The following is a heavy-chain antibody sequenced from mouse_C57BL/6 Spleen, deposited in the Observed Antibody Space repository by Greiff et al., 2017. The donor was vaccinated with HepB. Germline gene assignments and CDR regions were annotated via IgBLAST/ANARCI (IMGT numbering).Heavy chain of an antibody. V-gene: IGHV1-15*01. D-gene: IGHD2-4*01. CDR3: TRGYYDYYYAMDY. J-gene: IGHJ4*01. Sequence: QVQLQQSGAELVRPGASVTLSCKASGYTFTDYEMHWVKQTPVHGLEWIGAIDPETGGTAYNQKFKGKAILTADKSSSTAYMELRSLTSEDSAVYYCTRGYYDYYYAMDYWGQGTSVTVSS. CDR2: IDPETGGT. CDR1: GYTFTDYE.